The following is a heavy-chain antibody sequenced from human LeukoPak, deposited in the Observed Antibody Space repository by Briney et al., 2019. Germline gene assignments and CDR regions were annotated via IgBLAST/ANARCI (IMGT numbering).Heavy chain of an antibody. CDR2: ISAYNGNT. V-gene: IGHV1-18*01. D-gene: IGHD6-13*01. Sequence: ASVKVSCKASGYTFTSYGISWVRQAPGQGLEWMGWISAYNGNTNYAQKLQGRVTMTTDTSTSTAYMELRSLRSDDTAVYYCATDLAAAGNFDYWGQGTLVTVSS. J-gene: IGHJ4*02. CDR1: GYTFTSYG. CDR3: ATDLAAAGNFDY.